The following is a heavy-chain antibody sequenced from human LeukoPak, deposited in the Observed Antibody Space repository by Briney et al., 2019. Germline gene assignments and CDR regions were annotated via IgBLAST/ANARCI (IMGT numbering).Heavy chain of an antibody. V-gene: IGHV3-30*18. D-gene: IGHD2-2*01. J-gene: IGHJ5*02. Sequence: GGSLRLSCAASGFTFSSYGMPWVRQAPGKGLEWVAVISYDGSNKYYADSVKGRFTISRDNSKNTLYLQMNSLRAEDTAVYYCAKDRGGYCSSTSCYAGRFDPWGQGTLVTVSS. CDR1: GFTFSSYG. CDR3: AKDRGGYCSSTSCYAGRFDP. CDR2: ISYDGSNK.